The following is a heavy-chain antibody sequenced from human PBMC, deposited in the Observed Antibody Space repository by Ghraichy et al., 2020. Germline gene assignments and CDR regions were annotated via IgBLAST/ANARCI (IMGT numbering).Heavy chain of an antibody. CDR1: GYSFTSYW. CDR2: IYPGDSDT. Sequence: GESLNISCKGSGYSFTSYWIGWVRQMPGKGLEWMGIIYPGDSDTRYSPSFQGQVTISADKSISTAYLQWSSLKASDTAMYYCARSSLRDGYKARAFDIWGQGTMVTVSS. D-gene: IGHD5-24*01. CDR3: ARSSLRDGYKARAFDI. V-gene: IGHV5-51*01. J-gene: IGHJ3*02.